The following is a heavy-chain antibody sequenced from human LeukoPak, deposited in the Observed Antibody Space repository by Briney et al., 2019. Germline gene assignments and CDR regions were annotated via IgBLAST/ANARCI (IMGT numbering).Heavy chain of an antibody. V-gene: IGHV3-30-3*01. CDR2: ISYDGSNK. Sequence: GGSLRLSCAASGFTFSSYAMHWVRQAPGKGLEWVAVISYDGSNKYYADSVKGRFTISRDNSKNTLYLQMNSLRAEDTAVYYCARNSVSGSYSLDIWGQGTMVTVSS. CDR1: GFTFSSYA. J-gene: IGHJ3*02. D-gene: IGHD1-26*01. CDR3: ARNSVSGSYSLDI.